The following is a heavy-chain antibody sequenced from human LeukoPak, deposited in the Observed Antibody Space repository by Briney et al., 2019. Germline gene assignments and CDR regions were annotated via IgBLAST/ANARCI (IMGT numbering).Heavy chain of an antibody. Sequence: SETLSLTCAVYGGSFSGYYWSWIRQPPGKGLEWIGEINHSGSTNYNPSLKSRVTISVDTSKNQFSLKLSSVTAADTAVYYCAGFRSYYGSGSYVYWGQGTLVTVSS. V-gene: IGHV4-34*01. J-gene: IGHJ4*02. CDR1: GGSFSGYY. CDR2: INHSGST. D-gene: IGHD3-10*01. CDR3: AGFRSYYGSGSYVY.